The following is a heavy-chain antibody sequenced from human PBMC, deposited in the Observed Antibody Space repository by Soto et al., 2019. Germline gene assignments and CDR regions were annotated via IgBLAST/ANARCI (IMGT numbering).Heavy chain of an antibody. D-gene: IGHD3-10*01. CDR1: GGSISSGGYY. J-gene: IGHJ6*02. Sequence: PSETLSLTCTVSGGSISSGGYYWSWIRQHPGKGLEWIGYIYYTGSTYYNPSLESRVTISVDTSKKQFSLKLSSVTAADTAVYYCARVRACSPGELCYYYGLDVWGQGTTVTVSS. CDR2: IYYTGST. CDR3: ARVRACSPGELCYYYGLDV. V-gene: IGHV4-31*03.